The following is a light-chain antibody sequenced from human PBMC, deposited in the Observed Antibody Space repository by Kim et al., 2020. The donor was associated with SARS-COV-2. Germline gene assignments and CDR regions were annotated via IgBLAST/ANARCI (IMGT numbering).Light chain of an antibody. Sequence: STLSASVGDRVTITCRASQSISSWLAWYQQKPGKAPKLLIYKTSSLESGVPSRFSGSGSGTEFTLTISSLQPDDFATYYCQHYNSFGGGTKVDIK. CDR3: QHYNS. J-gene: IGKJ4*01. CDR1: QSISSW. V-gene: IGKV1-5*03. CDR2: KTS.